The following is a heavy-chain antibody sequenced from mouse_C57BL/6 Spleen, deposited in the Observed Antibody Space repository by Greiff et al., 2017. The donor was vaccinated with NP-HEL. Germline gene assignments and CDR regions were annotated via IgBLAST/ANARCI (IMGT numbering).Heavy chain of an antibody. CDR2: IYPGDGDT. CDR3: ANLHGGY. CDR1: GYAFSSSW. V-gene: IGHV1-82*01. Sequence: QVQLKESGPELVKPGASVKISCKASGYAFSSSWMNWVKQRPGKGLEWIGRIYPGDGDTNYNGKFKGKATLTADKSSSTAYMQLSSLTSEYSGVDYWANLHGGYWGQGTTLTVSS. D-gene: IGHD2-1*01. J-gene: IGHJ2*01.